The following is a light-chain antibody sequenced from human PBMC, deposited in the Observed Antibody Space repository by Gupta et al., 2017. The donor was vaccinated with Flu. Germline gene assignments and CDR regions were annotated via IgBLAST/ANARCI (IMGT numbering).Light chain of an antibody. V-gene: IGKV3D-7*01. J-gene: IGKJ1*01. CDR2: GAS. CDR1: RGGTSIY. CDR3: QQFDNIPWT. Sequence: ATLSLSPVESATIFCSASRGGTSIYLAWYQQRAGEAPRLLMSGASYRAAGTPSRFSGIGSGTDFTLVINRLQPGDFAVYFCQQFDNIPWTFGPGTRLDIK.